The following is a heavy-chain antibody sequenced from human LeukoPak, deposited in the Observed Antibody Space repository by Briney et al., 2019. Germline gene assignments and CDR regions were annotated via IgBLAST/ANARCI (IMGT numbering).Heavy chain of an antibody. CDR2: IIPIFGTA. D-gene: IGHD3-10*01. J-gene: IGHJ4*02. V-gene: IGHV1-69*05. CDR3: ASDYGSGSYYNPGY. Sequence: GASVKVSCKASGYTFTSYGISWVRQAPGQGLEWMGGIIPIFGTANYAQKFQGRVTMTRDKSTNTVYMELSSLRSEDTAVYYCASDYGSGSYYNPGYWGQGTLVTVSS. CDR1: GYTFTSYG.